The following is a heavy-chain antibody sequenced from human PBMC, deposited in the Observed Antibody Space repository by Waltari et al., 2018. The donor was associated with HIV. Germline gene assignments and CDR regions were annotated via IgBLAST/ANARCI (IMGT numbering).Heavy chain of an antibody. CDR2: SIPWAGTV. Sequence: QVQLVQSGAEVKRPGSSVKVSCKASGGTFSSYAISWVRQAPGQGLKWMGGSIPWAGTVNYAQRFQGSVTITADESTSTVYMELSSLRSEDTAVYYCARGYDFGSGTGWFDPWGQGTLVTVSS. J-gene: IGHJ5*02. CDR3: ARGYDFGSGTGWFDP. V-gene: IGHV1-69*12. CDR1: GGTFSSYA. D-gene: IGHD3-3*01.